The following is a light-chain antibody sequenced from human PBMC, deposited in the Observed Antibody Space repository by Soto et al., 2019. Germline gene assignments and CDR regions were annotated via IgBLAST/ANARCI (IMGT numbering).Light chain of an antibody. CDR2: DVS. J-gene: IGLJ1*01. Sequence: QSVLTQPASVSGSPGQSITISCTGTSSDVGGYNYVSWYQQHPGKAPKFMIYDVSNRPSGVSNRFSGSKSGNTASLTISGLQAEDEADYYCCSYAGSYTYYVFGTGTMVTVL. V-gene: IGLV2-14*01. CDR3: CSYAGSYTYYV. CDR1: SSDVGGYNY.